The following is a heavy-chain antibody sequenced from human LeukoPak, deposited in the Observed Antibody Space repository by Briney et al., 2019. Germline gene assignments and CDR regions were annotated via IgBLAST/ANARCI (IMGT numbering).Heavy chain of an antibody. V-gene: IGHV1-3*01. CDR2: INAGNGNT. J-gene: IGHJ4*02. CDR3: ARGPRAAADDY. Sequence: ASVKVSCRAPGYTFINYAINWGRQAPGQRLEWMGWINAGNGNTKYSQKFQGRVTITRDTSASTAYMELSSLRSEDTAVYYCARGPRAAADDYWGQGTLVTVSS. D-gene: IGHD6-13*01. CDR1: GYTFINYA.